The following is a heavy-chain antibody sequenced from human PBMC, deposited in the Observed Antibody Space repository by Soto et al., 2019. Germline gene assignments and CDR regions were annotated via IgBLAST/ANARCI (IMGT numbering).Heavy chain of an antibody. Sequence: GGSLRLSCAASGFTVSGNYMTWVRQAPGKGLECVSVIYSGGSTYYADSVKGRFTISRDSSNNILYLQMNSLRAEDTAVYYRARGSFDFWSGYFPLDCWGQGTLVTVSS. CDR1: GFTVSGNY. D-gene: IGHD3-3*01. CDR2: IYSGGST. V-gene: IGHV3-53*01. CDR3: ARGSFDFWSGYFPLDC. J-gene: IGHJ4*02.